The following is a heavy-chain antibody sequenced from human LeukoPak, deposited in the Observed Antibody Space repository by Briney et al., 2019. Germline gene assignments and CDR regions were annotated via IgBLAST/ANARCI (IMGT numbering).Heavy chain of an antibody. J-gene: IGHJ2*01. Sequence: SGPTLVNPTQTLTLTCTFSGFSLSTSGMCVSWIRQPPGKALEWLARIDWDDDKYYSTSLKTRLTISRDTSKNQVVLTMTNMDPVDTATYYCARSSSGYYNWYFDLWGRGTLVTVSS. V-gene: IGHV2-70*11. CDR3: ARSSSGYYNWYFDL. CDR2: IDWDDDK. D-gene: IGHD3-22*01. CDR1: GFSLSTSGMC.